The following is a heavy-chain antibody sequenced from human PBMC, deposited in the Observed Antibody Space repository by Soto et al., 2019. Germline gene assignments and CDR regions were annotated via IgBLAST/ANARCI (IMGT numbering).Heavy chain of an antibody. CDR1: GFTFSASS. CDR2: IRSEAHNYTT. J-gene: IGHJ4*02. D-gene: IGHD1-26*01. V-gene: IGHV3-73*01. CDR3: AIEGAGFGY. Sequence: EFQLVESGGGLVQPGGSVRLSCATSGFTFSASSMHWVRQASGKGLEWLGRIRSEAHNYTTVYSDLMKCRLNISRDDSQGTMFLQMNNIKIGEMAMSYYAIEGAGFGYWGQVHLVTVSS.